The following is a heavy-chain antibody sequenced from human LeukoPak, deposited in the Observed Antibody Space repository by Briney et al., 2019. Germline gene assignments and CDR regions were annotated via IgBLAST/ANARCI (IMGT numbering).Heavy chain of an antibody. D-gene: IGHD3-22*01. CDR1: GFTFSSYA. Sequence: GGSLRLSCAASGFTFSSYAMSWVRQAPGKGLEWVSAISGSGGSTYYADSVKGRFTISRDNSKNTLYLQMNSLRAEDTAVYYCARALYDSSAKTPLGSDYWGQGTLVTVSS. CDR2: ISGSGGST. V-gene: IGHV3-23*01. J-gene: IGHJ4*02. CDR3: ARALYDSSAKTPLGSDY.